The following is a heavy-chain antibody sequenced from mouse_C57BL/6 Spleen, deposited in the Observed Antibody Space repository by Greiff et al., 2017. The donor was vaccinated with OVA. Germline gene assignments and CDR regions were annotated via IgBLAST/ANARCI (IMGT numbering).Heavy chain of an antibody. CDR1: GFTFSDYY. CDR2: ISNGGGST. D-gene: IGHD1-1*01. Sequence: EVMLVESGGGLVQPGGSLKLSCAASGFTFSDYYMYWVRQTPEKRLEWVAYISNGGGSTYYPDTVKGRFTISSDNAKNTLYLQMSRLKSEDTAMYYCARHYYGSSYGGYYAMDYWGQGTSVTVSS. V-gene: IGHV5-12*01. CDR3: ARHYYGSSYGGYYAMDY. J-gene: IGHJ4*01.